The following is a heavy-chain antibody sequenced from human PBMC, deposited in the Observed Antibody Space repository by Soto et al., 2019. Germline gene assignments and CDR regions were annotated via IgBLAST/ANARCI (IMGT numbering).Heavy chain of an antibody. CDR2: ISYSGST. V-gene: IGHV4-61*01. CDR3: TTGYYRPCDY. CDR1: GASVSSGTYY. D-gene: IGHD2-8*01. J-gene: IGHJ4*02. Sequence: PSETLSLTCTVSGASVSSGTYYWSWIRQPPGKGLEWIGYISYSGSTNYNPSLKGRVTMSVDTLYLQMNSLKTEDTAVYYCTTGYYRPCDYWGQGTLVTVSS.